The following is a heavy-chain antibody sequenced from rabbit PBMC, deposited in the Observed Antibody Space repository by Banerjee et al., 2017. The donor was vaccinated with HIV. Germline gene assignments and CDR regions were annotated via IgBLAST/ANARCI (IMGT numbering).Heavy chain of an antibody. CDR2: IDPVFGST. J-gene: IGHJ4*01. CDR1: GLDFSSYS. D-gene: IGHD4-2*01. Sequence: QEQLVESGGGLVQPEGSLTLTCKASGLDFSSYSMSWVRQAPGKGLEWIGYIDPVFGSTYYASWVNGRFTISSHNAQNTLYLQLNSLTAADTATYFCARDLVAGGAYFDLWGPGTLVTVS. CDR3: ARDLVAGGAYFDL. V-gene: IGHV1S47*01.